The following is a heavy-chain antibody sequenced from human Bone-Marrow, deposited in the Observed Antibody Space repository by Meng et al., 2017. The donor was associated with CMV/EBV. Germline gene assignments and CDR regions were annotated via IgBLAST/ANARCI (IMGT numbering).Heavy chain of an antibody. V-gene: IGHV3-7*01. CDR2: INRDGNER. J-gene: IGHJ3*01. CDR1: GFTFSSYR. D-gene: IGHD2-8*02. Sequence: GESLKISCAASGFTFSSYRMNWVRQAPGKGLEWVANINRDGNERYYVDSVKGRFTISRDNAKNSLYLQMNSLRAEDTAVYYCARDIGDCTGSFCWDAFDVWGQGTVVTVSS. CDR3: ARDIGDCTGSFCWDAFDV.